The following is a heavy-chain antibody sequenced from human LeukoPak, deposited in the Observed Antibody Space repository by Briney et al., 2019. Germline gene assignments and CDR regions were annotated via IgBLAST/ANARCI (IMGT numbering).Heavy chain of an antibody. CDR1: GFTFSDNW. D-gene: IGHD4-11*01. V-gene: IGHV3-74*01. J-gene: IGHJ4*02. Sequence: GGSLRLSCAPSGFTFSDNWMNWVRQAPGKGLVWVSRIVSDGSSSSYADSVKGRFTISRDNAKNTLYLQMNSLRAEDSGVYYCARDMFYSIDYWGQGTLVTVSS. CDR2: IVSDGSSS. CDR3: ARDMFYSIDY.